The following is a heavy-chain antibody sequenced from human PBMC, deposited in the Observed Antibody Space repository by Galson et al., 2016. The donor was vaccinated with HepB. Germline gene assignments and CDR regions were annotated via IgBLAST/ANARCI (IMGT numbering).Heavy chain of an antibody. Sequence: SLRLPCAASGFTFSSYSMNWVRQAPGKGLEWVSSISSSTTYIYYADSVKGRFTISTDNAKNSLYLQMNSLRAEDTAVYYCARGLVATITLGYWGQGTLVTVCS. J-gene: IGHJ4*02. D-gene: IGHD5-12*01. CDR3: ARGLVATITLGY. V-gene: IGHV3-21*01. CDR1: GFTFSSYS. CDR2: ISSSTTYI.